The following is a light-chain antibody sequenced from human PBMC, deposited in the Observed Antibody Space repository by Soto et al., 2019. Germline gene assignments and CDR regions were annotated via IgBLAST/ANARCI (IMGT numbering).Light chain of an antibody. CDR1: QSVSSSY. Sequence: EIVLTQSPGTLSLSPGERPTLSCRASQSVSSSYLAWYQQKPGQAPRLLIYGASSRATGIPDRFSGSGSGTDFTLTISRLEPEDFAVYYCQQYGSPTWTFGQGTKVDIK. J-gene: IGKJ1*01. CDR2: GAS. CDR3: QQYGSPTWT. V-gene: IGKV3-20*01.